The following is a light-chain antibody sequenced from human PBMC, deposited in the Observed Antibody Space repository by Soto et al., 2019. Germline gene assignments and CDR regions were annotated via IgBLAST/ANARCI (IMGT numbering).Light chain of an antibody. CDR2: EVS. Sequence: QSALTQPASVSGSPGQSITISCTGTSSDVGGYNYVSWYQHHPGKAPKLMIYEVSKRPSGVPDRFSGSKSGNTASLTVSGLQAEDEADYYCNSYAGSNNWVFGGGTKLTV. J-gene: IGLJ3*02. V-gene: IGLV2-8*01. CDR3: NSYAGSNNWV. CDR1: SSDVGGYNY.